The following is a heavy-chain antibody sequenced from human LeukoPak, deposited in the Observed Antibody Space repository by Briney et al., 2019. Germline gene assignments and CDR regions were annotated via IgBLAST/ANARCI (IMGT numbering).Heavy chain of an antibody. CDR2: INSDGSST. Sequence: GGSLRLSCAASGFTFSSYWMHWVRQAPGKGLMWVSRINSDGSSTSYADSVRGRFTISRDNAKNTLYLQMNSLRVEDTAVYYCARSIGNSDDWGQGTLVTVSS. J-gene: IGHJ4*02. D-gene: IGHD4-23*01. V-gene: IGHV3-74*01. CDR3: ARSIGNSDD. CDR1: GFTFSSYW.